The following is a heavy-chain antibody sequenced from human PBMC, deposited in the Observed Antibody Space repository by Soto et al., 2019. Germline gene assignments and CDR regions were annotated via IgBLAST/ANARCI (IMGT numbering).Heavy chain of an antibody. CDR1: GYTFTNYA. D-gene: IGHD6-13*01. Sequence: GASVKVSCKASGYTFTNYAIHWVRQAPGQRLEWMGWINAGNGNTKYSQKFQGRVTITRDTSASTAYMELSSLRSEDAAVYYCARGGSNNWYWDSWGQGTLVTVS. V-gene: IGHV1-3*01. CDR2: INAGNGNT. CDR3: ARGGSNNWYWDS. J-gene: IGHJ4*02.